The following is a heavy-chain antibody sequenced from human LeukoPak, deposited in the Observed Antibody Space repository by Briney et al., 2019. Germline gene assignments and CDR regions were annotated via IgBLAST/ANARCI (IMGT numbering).Heavy chain of an antibody. J-gene: IGHJ5*02. V-gene: IGHV3-30*18. CDR3: AKSPRVHQLLLNWFDP. Sequence: GGSLRLSCAASGFTFSSYGMHWVRQAPGKGLEWVAVISYDGSNKYYADSVKGRFTISRDNSKNTLYLQMNSLRAEDTAVYYCAKSPRVHQLLLNWFDPWGQGTLVTVSS. CDR2: ISYDGSNK. D-gene: IGHD2-2*01. CDR1: GFTFSSYG.